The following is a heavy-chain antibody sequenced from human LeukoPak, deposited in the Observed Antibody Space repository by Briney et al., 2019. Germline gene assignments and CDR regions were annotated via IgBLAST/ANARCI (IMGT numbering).Heavy chain of an antibody. Sequence: GGSLRLSCAASGFTFSDYYMSWIRQAPGKGPEWVSYISSSSSYTNYADSVKGRFTTSRDNAKNSLYLQMNSLRAEDTAVYYCARGEGSSGWYGVDYWGQGNLVTVSS. CDR2: ISSSSSYT. CDR3: ARGEGSSGWYGVDY. J-gene: IGHJ4*02. D-gene: IGHD6-19*01. V-gene: IGHV3-11*06. CDR1: GFTFSDYY.